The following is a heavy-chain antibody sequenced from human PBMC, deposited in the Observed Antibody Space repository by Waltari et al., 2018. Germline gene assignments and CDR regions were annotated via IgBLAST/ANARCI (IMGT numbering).Heavy chain of an antibody. Sequence: QLVESGGGLVKPGGSLRLSCAASGFAFSSYHRNWVRQAPGKGLEGVSSISSSSTYIYYADSVKGRFTVARDNAKNALFLQMSSLRVEDTAVYYCASVDSSAFSRSFDYWGLGTLVTVSS. J-gene: IGHJ4*02. CDR3: ASVDSSAFSRSFDY. D-gene: IGHD3-22*01. V-gene: IGHV3-21*02. CDR1: GFAFSSYH. CDR2: ISSSSTYI.